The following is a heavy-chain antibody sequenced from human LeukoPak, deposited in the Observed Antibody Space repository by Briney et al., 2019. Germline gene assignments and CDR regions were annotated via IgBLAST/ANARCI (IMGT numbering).Heavy chain of an antibody. Sequence: SETLSLTCAVSGGSISRSNWWTWVRQPPGKGLEWIGEIYHSGSTNYNPSLKSRVTMSVDTSKNQFSLKLSSLTAADTAVYYCARTRESYNWLDPWGQGTLVTVSS. D-gene: IGHD3-10*01. CDR2: IYHSGST. V-gene: IGHV4-4*02. J-gene: IGHJ5*02. CDR1: GGSISRSNW. CDR3: ARTRESYNWLDP.